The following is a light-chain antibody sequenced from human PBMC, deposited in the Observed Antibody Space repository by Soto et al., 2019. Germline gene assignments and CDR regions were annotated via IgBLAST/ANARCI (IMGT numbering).Light chain of an antibody. CDR1: QSVNSN. CDR2: GAS. CDR3: QKYDNWPLYT. V-gene: IGKV3-15*01. Sequence: EIVMTQSPATLSVAPGERATLSCRASQSVNSNLAWYQQNPGQAPRLLIYGASTRATGIPARFSGSGYGTEFTLTISSLQSEDFAVYYCQKYDNWPLYTFGQGTKVEIK. J-gene: IGKJ2*01.